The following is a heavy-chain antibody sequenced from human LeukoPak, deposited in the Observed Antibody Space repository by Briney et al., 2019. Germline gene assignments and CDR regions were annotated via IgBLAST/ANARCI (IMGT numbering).Heavy chain of an antibody. CDR2: ISYDGSNK. CDR3: AIASDKYYYYAMDV. J-gene: IGHJ6*02. Sequence: GRSLRLSCAASGFTFSSYGMHWVRQAPGKGLEWVAVISYDGSNKYYADSVKGRFTISRDNSKNTQYLQMNSLRAEDTAVYYCAIASDKYYYYAMDVWGQGTTVTVSS. CDR1: GFTFSSYG. D-gene: IGHD6-6*01. V-gene: IGHV3-30*03.